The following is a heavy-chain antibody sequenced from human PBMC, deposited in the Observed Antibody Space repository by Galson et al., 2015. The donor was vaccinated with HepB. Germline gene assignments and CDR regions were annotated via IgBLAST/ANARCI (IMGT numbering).Heavy chain of an antibody. V-gene: IGHV3-21*01. CDR1: GFTFPTYH. J-gene: IGHJ4*02. CDR2: ITTSRTYI. Sequence: SLSLSCAASGFTFPTYHMNWVRQAPGKELEWVSSITTSRTYIFYADSVKGRFTISRDNAKNSLYLQMNSLRSEDTAIYYCIAGGVNYFDHWGQGTLVTVSS. CDR3: IAGGVNYFDH. D-gene: IGHD2-8*02.